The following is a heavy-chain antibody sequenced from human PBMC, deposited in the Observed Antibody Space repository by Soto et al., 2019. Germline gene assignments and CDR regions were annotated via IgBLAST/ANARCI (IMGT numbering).Heavy chain of an antibody. D-gene: IGHD2-15*01. CDR3: AKVRGMYCSGGSCHPSAFDP. J-gene: IGHJ5*02. CDR2: ISGSGGST. V-gene: IGHV3-23*01. Sequence: PGGSLRLSCAASGFTFSSYAMSWVRQAPGKGLEWVSAISGSGGSTYYADSVKGRFTISRDNSKNTLYLQMNSLRAEDTAVYYCAKVRGMYCSGGSCHPSAFDPWGQGTLVTVSS. CDR1: GFTFSSYA.